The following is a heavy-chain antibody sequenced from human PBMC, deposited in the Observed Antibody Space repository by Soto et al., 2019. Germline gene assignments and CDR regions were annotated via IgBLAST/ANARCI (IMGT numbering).Heavy chain of an antibody. Sequence: SETLSLTCTVSGGSISGYYWNWVRQPPGKGLEWIGYIHYSGRTKYNPSLRGRVAVSVDTSKKLFSLKVSSAIAADTAVYFCARVWRGYSYGFDSWGQGTLVTVSS. V-gene: IGHV4-59*01. J-gene: IGHJ4*02. CDR3: ARVWRGYSYGFDS. CDR1: GGSISGYY. CDR2: IHYSGRT. D-gene: IGHD5-18*01.